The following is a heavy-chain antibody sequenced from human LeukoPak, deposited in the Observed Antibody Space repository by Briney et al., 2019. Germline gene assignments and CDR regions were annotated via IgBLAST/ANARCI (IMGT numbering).Heavy chain of an antibody. CDR3: ARDLGSSWYPGNWFDP. CDR1: GGSFSGYY. Sequence: PSETLSLTCAVYGGSFSGYYWSWIRQPPGKGLEWIGEINHSGSTNYNPSLKSRVTISVDTSKNQFSLKLSSVTAADTAVYYCARDLGSSWYPGNWFDPWGQGTLVTVSS. CDR2: INHSGST. V-gene: IGHV4-34*01. J-gene: IGHJ5*02. D-gene: IGHD6-13*01.